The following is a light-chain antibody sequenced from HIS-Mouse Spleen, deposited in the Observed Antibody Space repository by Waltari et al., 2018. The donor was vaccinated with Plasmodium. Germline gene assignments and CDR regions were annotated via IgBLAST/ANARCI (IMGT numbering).Light chain of an antibody. V-gene: IGKV3-15*01. CDR2: GAS. CDR3: QQYNNWLT. Sequence: EIVMTQSPATLSVSPGERATLSCRASQSVSSNLAWYQQKPGQAPRLLIYGASNRATGIPARFSGSGSGTEFTLTISSMQSEDLAVYYCQQYNNWLTFGGGTKVEIK. J-gene: IGKJ4*01. CDR1: QSVSSN.